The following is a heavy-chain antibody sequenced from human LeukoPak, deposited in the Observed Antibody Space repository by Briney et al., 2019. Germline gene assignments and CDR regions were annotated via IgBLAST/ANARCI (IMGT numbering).Heavy chain of an antibody. CDR2: ISGYNGNA. CDR3: ARDLNLIVVVPAAHVYDY. D-gene: IGHD2-2*01. J-gene: IGHJ4*02. Sequence: ASVKVSCKASGYTFTSYGISWVRPAPGQGLEWMVWISGYNGNANYEQKLQGRVTMTTDTSTSTAYMELRSLRSDDTAVYYCARDLNLIVVVPAAHVYDYWGQGTLVIVSS. CDR1: GYTFTSYG. V-gene: IGHV1-18*04.